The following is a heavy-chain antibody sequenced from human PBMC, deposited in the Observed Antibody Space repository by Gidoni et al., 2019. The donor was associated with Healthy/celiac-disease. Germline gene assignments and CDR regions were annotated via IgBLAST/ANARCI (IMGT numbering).Heavy chain of an antibody. V-gene: IGHV3-33*01. CDR2: IWYDGSNK. Sequence: QVQLVESGGGVVQPGRSLRLSCAASGFTFSSYGMHWVRQAPGKGLEWVAVIWYDGSNKYYADSVKGRFTISRDNSKNTLYLQMNSLRAEDTAVYYCARDPSPTIAVAGVGVDYWGQGTLVTVSS. J-gene: IGHJ4*02. CDR3: ARDPSPTIAVAGVGVDY. D-gene: IGHD6-19*01. CDR1: GFTFSSYG.